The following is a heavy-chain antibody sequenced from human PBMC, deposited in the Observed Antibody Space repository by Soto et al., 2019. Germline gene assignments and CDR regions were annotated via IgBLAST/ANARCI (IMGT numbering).Heavy chain of an antibody. V-gene: IGHV4-59*01. CDR1: GGSINNYY. Sequence: SETLSLTCTVSGGSINNYYWGWIRQPPGKGLEWIGYIYYSGSTNYNPSLKSRVTLSVDTSKNQFSLKLSSVTAADTAVYYCARDGSAYFDYWGQGTRVTVSS. D-gene: IGHD6-25*01. J-gene: IGHJ4*02. CDR3: ARDGSAYFDY. CDR2: IYYSGST.